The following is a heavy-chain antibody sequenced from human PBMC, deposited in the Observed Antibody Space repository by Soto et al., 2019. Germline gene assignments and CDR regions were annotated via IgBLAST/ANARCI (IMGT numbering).Heavy chain of an antibody. Sequence: PSETLSLTCTVSGGSMSSEGYYWSWIRQHPGKGLEWIGYIYYSGLTDYNPSLKSRLTISVDKSKNEFYLKMRSVTAADTAVYYCANYDFFDWGQGTQVTVSS. V-gene: IGHV4-31*03. CDR3: ANYDFFD. J-gene: IGHJ4*02. D-gene: IGHD3-3*01. CDR1: GGSMSSEGYY. CDR2: IYYSGLT.